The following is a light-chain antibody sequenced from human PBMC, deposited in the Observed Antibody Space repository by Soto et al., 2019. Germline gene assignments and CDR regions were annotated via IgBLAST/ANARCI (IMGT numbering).Light chain of an antibody. CDR1: QSISSW. Sequence: DIQMTQSPSTLSASVGDRVTITCRASQSISSWLAWYQQKPGKAPKLLIYDASSLESGVPSRFSGSGSGTEFTLTISSLQPDECATYYCQQYNSYSYTLGQGTKLEIK. V-gene: IGKV1-5*01. CDR2: DAS. CDR3: QQYNSYSYT. J-gene: IGKJ2*01.